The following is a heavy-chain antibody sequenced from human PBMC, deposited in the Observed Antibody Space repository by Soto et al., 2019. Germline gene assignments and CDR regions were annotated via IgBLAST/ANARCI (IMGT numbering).Heavy chain of an antibody. CDR2: ISYDGSNK. CDR3: SKDQHYCSGGSCPGSYYYYGMDV. V-gene: IGHV3-30*18. Sequence: QVQLVESGGGVVQPGRSLRLSCAASGFTFSSYGMHWVRQAPGKGLEWVAVISYDGSNKYYADSVKGRFTISRDNSKNPLYQQMNSLRAEDTAVYYCSKDQHYCSGGSCPGSYYYYGMDVWGQGTTVTVSS. J-gene: IGHJ6*02. D-gene: IGHD2-15*01. CDR1: GFTFSSYG.